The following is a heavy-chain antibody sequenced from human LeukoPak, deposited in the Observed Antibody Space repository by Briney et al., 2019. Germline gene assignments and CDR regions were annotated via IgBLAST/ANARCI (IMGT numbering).Heavy chain of an antibody. CDR2: ISSRGKTI. V-gene: IGHV3-48*03. Sequence: GGSLRLSCAASGFTFSSYEMNWVRQAPGKGLEWLSYISSRGKTINYADSVKGRFTISRDNAKNSLYLQMNSLRAEDTAVYYCARDICGGDCPDHYGMDVWGQGTTVTVSS. D-gene: IGHD2-21*02. J-gene: IGHJ6*02. CDR3: ARDICGGDCPDHYGMDV. CDR1: GFTFSSYE.